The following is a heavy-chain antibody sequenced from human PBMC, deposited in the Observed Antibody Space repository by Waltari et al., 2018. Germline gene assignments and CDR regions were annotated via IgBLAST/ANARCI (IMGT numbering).Heavy chain of an antibody. CDR2: MKANPHGGTT. J-gene: IGHJ4*02. Sequence: EVQLVESGGGLVKPGGSLRLSCVGSGFTFNTAWMHWVRQAPGKGREWVGRMKANPHGGTTVYAAPVKGRFTISRDDSKNTVYLQMNSLKTEDTGVYYCGDFTAFDYWGQGSLVTVSS. V-gene: IGHV3-15*01. D-gene: IGHD2-8*02. CDR1: GFTFNTAW. CDR3: GDFTAFDY.